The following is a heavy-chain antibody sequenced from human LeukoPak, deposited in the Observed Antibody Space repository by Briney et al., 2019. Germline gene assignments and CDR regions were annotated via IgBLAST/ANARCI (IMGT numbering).Heavy chain of an antibody. CDR1: GGSISSYY. Sequence: SETLSLTCTVSGGSISSYYWSWIRQPPGKGLEWIGYIYYSGSTNYNPSLKSRVTISVDTSKNQFSLKLSSVTAADTAVYYCARVVPAAISGNWFDPWGQGTVVTVSS. CDR3: ARVVPAAISGNWFDP. CDR2: IYYSGST. V-gene: IGHV4-59*01. J-gene: IGHJ5*02. D-gene: IGHD2-2*01.